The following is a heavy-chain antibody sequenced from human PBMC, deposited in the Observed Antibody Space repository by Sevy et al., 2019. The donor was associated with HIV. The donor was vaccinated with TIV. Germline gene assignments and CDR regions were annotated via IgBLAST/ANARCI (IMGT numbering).Heavy chain of an antibody. V-gene: IGHV3-30-3*01. CDR3: ARVEYYYDSSGYSYFDY. J-gene: IGHJ4*02. CDR1: GFTFSSYA. Sequence: GGSLRLSCAASGFTFSSYAMHRVRQAPGKGLEWVAVISYDGSNKYYADSVKGRFTISRDNSKNTLYLQMNSLRAEDTAVYYCARVEYYYDSSGYSYFDYWGQGTLVTVSS. D-gene: IGHD3-22*01. CDR2: ISYDGSNK.